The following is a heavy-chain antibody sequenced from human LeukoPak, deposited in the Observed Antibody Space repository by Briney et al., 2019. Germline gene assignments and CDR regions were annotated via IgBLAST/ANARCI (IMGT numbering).Heavy chain of an antibody. J-gene: IGHJ3*02. CDR2: IRYDGSNK. V-gene: IGHV3-30*02. CDR3: AMNEYSSSWSMSVDGEEAFDI. D-gene: IGHD6-13*01. CDR1: GFTFSSYG. Sequence: RPGGSLRLSCAASGFTFSSYGMHWVRQAPGKGLVWVAFIRYDGSNKYYADSVKGRFTISRDNSKNTLYLQMNSLRAEDTAVYYCAMNEYSSSWSMSVDGEEAFDIWGQGTMVTVSS.